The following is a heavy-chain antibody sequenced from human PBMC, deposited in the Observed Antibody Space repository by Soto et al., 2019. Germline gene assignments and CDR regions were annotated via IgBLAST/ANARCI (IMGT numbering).Heavy chain of an antibody. CDR1: GFTFSSYG. J-gene: IGHJ4*02. V-gene: IGHV3-30*18. Sequence: PGGALRLSCAASGFTFSSYGMHWVRQAPGKGLEWVAVISYDGSNKYYADSVKGRFTISRDNSKNTLYLQMNSLRAEDTAVYYCAKDNNDYGDYYFDYWGQGT. D-gene: IGHD4-17*01. CDR2: ISYDGSNK. CDR3: AKDNNDYGDYYFDY.